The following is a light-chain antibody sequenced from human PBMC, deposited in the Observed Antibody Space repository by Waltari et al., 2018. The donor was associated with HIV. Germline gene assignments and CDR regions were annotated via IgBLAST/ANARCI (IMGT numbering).Light chain of an antibody. V-gene: IGLV2-23*02. Sequence: QSALTQPASVSGSPGQSITISCTGTSSDVGSYNLVSWYQQYPGKVPKLMIYEVSKRPSGVSNRCSVSKSGNTASLTISGLQAEDEADYYCCSYAGNSTPLVFGTATKVTVL. CDR3: CSYAGNSTPLV. J-gene: IGLJ1*01. CDR2: EVS. CDR1: SSDVGSYNL.